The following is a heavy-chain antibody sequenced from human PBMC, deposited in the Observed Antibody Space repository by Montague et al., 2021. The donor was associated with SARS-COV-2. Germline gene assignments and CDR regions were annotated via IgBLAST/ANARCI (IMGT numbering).Heavy chain of an antibody. CDR3: ARDLGRTGYYYGLDV. CDR2: FYYSGST. V-gene: IGHV4-31*03. Sequence: LSLTCTVSGRSLSSGGYYWGWIRQLPGKGLEWLGYFYYSGSTYYNPSLKSRVLISADMSKNQFFVNLTSVTAADAAVYYCARDLGRTGYYYGLDVWGQGTTVTVSS. J-gene: IGHJ6*02. D-gene: IGHD3/OR15-3a*01. CDR1: GRSLSSGGYY.